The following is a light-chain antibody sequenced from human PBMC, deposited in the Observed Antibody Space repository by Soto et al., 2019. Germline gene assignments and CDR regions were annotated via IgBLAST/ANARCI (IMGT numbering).Light chain of an antibody. Sequence: QSALTQPASVSGSPGQSIAISCTGTNSDVGAYNYVSWYQQHPGKAPKLMIYEVSNRPSGVSNRFSGSKSGNTPSLTISGLQAEDEADYYCSSYTSISTPYVFGTGTKLTVL. V-gene: IGLV2-14*01. J-gene: IGLJ1*01. CDR1: NSDVGAYNY. CDR3: SSYTSISTPYV. CDR2: EVS.